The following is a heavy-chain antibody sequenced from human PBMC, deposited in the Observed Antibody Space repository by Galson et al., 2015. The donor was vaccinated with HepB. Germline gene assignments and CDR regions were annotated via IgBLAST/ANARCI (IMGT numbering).Heavy chain of an antibody. D-gene: IGHD3-10*01. CDR1: GVTFRSYA. J-gene: IGHJ4*02. CDR2: IVSILGTA. Sequence: SVKVSCKASGVTFRSYAVSWVRQAPGQGLEWMGGIVSILGTANYGQNFQDRLTITADESTNTAYMELSSLRSEDTAVYYCARAGWDGLYYFDYWGQGTLVTVSS. V-gene: IGHV1-69*13. CDR3: ARAGWDGLYYFDY.